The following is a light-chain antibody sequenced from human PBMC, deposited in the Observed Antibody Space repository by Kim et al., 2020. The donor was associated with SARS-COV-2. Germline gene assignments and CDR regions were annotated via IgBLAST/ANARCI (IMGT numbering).Light chain of an antibody. CDR2: DVS. J-gene: IGLJ1*01. Sequence: QSALTQPASVSGSPGQSITISCTGTSSDVGTYDFVAWYQHHPDKAPKLMLFDVSERPSGASNRFSGSKSGNTASLTISGLQAEDEADYYCSSYTSSNINYVFGTGTQLTVL. CDR1: SSDVGTYDF. V-gene: IGLV2-14*03. CDR3: SSYTSSNINYV.